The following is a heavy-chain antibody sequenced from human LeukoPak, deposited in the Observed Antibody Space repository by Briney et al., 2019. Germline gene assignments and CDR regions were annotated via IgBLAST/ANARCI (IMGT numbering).Heavy chain of an antibody. CDR2: IYSDNT. D-gene: IGHD4/OR15-4a*01. V-gene: IGHV3-53*01. CDR3: ARRAGAYSHPYDY. Sequence: GGTLRLSCAASGFTISSYGMNWVRQAPGKGLEWVSFIYSDNTHYSDSVKGRFTISRDNSKNTLYLQMNSLRAEDTAVYYCARRAGAYSHPYDYWGQGTLVTVSS. CDR1: GFTISSYG. J-gene: IGHJ4*02.